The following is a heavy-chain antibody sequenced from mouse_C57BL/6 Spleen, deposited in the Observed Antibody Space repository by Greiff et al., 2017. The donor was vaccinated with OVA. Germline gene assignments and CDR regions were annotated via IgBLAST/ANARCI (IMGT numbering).Heavy chain of an antibody. Sequence: VQVVESGPGLVQPSQSLSITCTVSGFSLTSYGVHWVRQSPGKGLEWLGVIWSGGSTDYNAAFISRLSISKDNSKSQVFFKMNSLQADDTAIYYCARKGYYGSYYAMDYWGQGTSVTVSS. J-gene: IGHJ4*01. CDR3: ARKGYYGSYYAMDY. D-gene: IGHD1-1*01. V-gene: IGHV2-2*01. CDR1: GFSLTSYG. CDR2: IWSGGST.